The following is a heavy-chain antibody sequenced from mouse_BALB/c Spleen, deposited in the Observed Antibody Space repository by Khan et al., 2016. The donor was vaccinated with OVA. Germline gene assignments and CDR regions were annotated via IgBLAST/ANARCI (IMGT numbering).Heavy chain of an antibody. D-gene: IGHD2-10*01. CDR1: GFSITNYG. J-gene: IGHJ4*01. CDR3: ARQPYYHYYVMDY. V-gene: IGHV2-6-1*01. Sequence: QVQLQQSGPGLVAPSQSLSITCTISGFSITNYGVHWVRQPPGKGLEWLVVIWSDGSTTYNSALKSRLSISKDNSKSQVFLKMNSLQTDDTAMYYCARQPYYHYYVMDYWGQGTSVTVSS. CDR2: IWSDGST.